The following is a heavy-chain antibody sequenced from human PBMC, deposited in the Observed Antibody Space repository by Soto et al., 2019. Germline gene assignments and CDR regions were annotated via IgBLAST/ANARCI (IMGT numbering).Heavy chain of an antibody. D-gene: IGHD6-13*01. CDR2: IHSSGST. CDR1: GASMNSYH. CDR3: ARDQGVAAAGITWFDP. Sequence: SETLSLTCTVSGASMNSYHWSWIRQPAGKGLEWIGHIHSSGSTNYNPSLKSRVTMSVDTSKNQFSLRLMSLTAADTAVYYCARDQGVAAAGITWFDPWGQGSLVTVS. J-gene: IGHJ5*02. V-gene: IGHV4-4*07.